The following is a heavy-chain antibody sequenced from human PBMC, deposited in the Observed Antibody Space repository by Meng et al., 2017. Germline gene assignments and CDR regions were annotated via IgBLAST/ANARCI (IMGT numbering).Heavy chain of an antibody. CDR3: ARDLGWVLFDY. CDR2: ISYDGSNK. J-gene: IGHJ4*02. Sequence: GESLKISCAASGFTFSSYAMHWVRQAPGKGLEWVAVISYDGSNKYYADSVKGRFTISRDNAKNTLYLQMNSLGAEDTAVYYCARDLGWVLFDYWGQGALVTVSS. V-gene: IGHV3-30*04. D-gene: IGHD3-3*01. CDR1: GFTFSSYA.